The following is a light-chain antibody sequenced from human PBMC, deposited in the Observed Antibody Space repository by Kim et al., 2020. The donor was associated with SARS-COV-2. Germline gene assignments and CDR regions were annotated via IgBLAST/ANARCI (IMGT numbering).Light chain of an antibody. Sequence: SPSVGDGVTNPCRASQYIGSDLVWYQHSPGKAPRLLIYATSTLPSGVPSRFSGGRSGTHFTLPINGLQPEDSATSYCLQDTPYPHTFGQGTKLEI. CDR2: ATS. CDR1: QYIGSD. J-gene: IGKJ2*01. CDR3: LQDTPYPHT. V-gene: IGKV1-6*01.